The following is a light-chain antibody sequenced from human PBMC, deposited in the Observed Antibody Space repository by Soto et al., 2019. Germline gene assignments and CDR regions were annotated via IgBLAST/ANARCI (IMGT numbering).Light chain of an antibody. V-gene: IGLV2-14*01. Sequence: SALAQPASVSGSPGQSITISCTGSTSDVGAYNYVSWYKHHPGQAPQLMIYEVSNRPSGVSNRFSGSKSGNTASLTISGLQAEDEGDYYCSSYISSSTPYVFGTGTKVTVL. J-gene: IGLJ1*01. CDR2: EVS. CDR1: TSDVGAYNY. CDR3: SSYISSSTPYV.